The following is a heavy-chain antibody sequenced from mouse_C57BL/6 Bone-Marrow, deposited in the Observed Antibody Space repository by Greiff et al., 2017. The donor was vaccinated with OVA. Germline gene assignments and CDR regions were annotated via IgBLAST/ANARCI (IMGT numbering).Heavy chain of an antibody. J-gene: IGHJ2*01. V-gene: IGHV5-4*01. CDR3: ARIYDYCFDY. CDR2: ISAGGSYT. Sequence: EVQGVESGGGLVKPGGSLKLSCEASGFTFSSYAMYWVRQTPEKRLEWVATISAGGSYTYYPDNVKGRFTISRDNAKNNLYLRMSHLKSEDTAMYYCARIYDYCFDYWGQGTTLTVSS. D-gene: IGHD2-3*01. CDR1: GFTFSSYA.